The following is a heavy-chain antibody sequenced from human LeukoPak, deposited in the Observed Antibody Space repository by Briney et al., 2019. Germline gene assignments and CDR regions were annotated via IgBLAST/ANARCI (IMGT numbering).Heavy chain of an antibody. CDR3: AKSFRSTSLDY. CDR1: GFTFSSYA. Sequence: GGSLRLSCAASGFTFSSYAMTWVRQAPGKGLEWVSAISGSGDSTYYADSVKGRFTISRDNSRNTLYLQMNSLRAGDTAVYYCAKSFRSTSLDYWGQGTLVTVSS. D-gene: IGHD2-2*01. CDR2: ISGSGDST. J-gene: IGHJ4*02. V-gene: IGHV3-23*01.